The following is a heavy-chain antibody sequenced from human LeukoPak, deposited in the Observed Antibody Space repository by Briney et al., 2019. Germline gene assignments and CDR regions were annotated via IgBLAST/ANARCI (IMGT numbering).Heavy chain of an antibody. D-gene: IGHD3-3*01. CDR3: ARDRGTYDFWSGYYSNYYFDY. CDR2: IYSGGST. CDR1: GFTVSSNY. J-gene: IGHJ4*02. V-gene: IGHV3-66*01. Sequence: GGSLRLSCAASGFTVSSNYLSWVRQAPGKGLEWVSVIYSGGSTYYADSVKGRFTISRDNSKNTLYLQMNSLRAEDTAVYYCARDRGTYDFWSGYYSNYYFDYWGQGTLVTVSS.